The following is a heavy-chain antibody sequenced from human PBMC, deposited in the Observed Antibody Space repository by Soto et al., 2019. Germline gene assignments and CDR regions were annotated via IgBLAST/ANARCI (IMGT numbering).Heavy chain of an antibody. CDR1: GYTFTSYA. D-gene: IGHD2-2*01. Sequence: QVQLVQSGAEVKKPGASVKVSCKASGYTFTSYAMHWVRQAPGQRLEWMGWINAGNGNTKYSQKFQGRVTITRDTPGSTAYMELSSLRSEDTAVYYCARVYCSSTSCYYYYGMDVWGQGTTVTVSS. V-gene: IGHV1-3*01. CDR2: INAGNGNT. CDR3: ARVYCSSTSCYYYYGMDV. J-gene: IGHJ6*02.